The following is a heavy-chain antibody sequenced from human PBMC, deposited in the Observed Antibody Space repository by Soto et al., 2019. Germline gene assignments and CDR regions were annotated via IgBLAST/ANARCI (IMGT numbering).Heavy chain of an antibody. Sequence: QVQLVESGGGVVQPGRSLRLSCAASGFTFSSYAMHWVRQAPGKGLEWVAVISYDGSNKYYADSVKGRFTISRDNSKNTLYLQMNRLRAEDTAVYYCARARSPLVLWVWFDPWGQGTLVTVSS. J-gene: IGHJ5*02. CDR2: ISYDGSNK. CDR1: GFTFSSYA. CDR3: ARARSPLVLWVWFDP. D-gene: IGHD6-13*01. V-gene: IGHV3-30-3*01.